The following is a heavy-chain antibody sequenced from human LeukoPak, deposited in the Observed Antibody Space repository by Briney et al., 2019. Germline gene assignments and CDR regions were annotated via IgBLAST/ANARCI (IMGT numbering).Heavy chain of an antibody. Sequence: ASVKVSCKPSVYTFTSYDINWVRQATRQGLEWMGWMNPNSGNTGYAQKFQGRVTMTRNTSISTAYMELSSLRSEDTAVYYCALYSGSYSLSGAFDFWGQGTMVTVSS. CDR2: MNPNSGNT. J-gene: IGHJ3*01. CDR1: VYTFTSYD. V-gene: IGHV1-8*01. D-gene: IGHD1-26*01. CDR3: ALYSGSYSLSGAFDF.